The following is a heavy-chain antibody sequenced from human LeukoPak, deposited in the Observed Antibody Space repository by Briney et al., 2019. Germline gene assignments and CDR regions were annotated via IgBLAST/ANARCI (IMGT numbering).Heavy chain of an antibody. CDR3: ARERPLSAEAGKLEAGYFQH. D-gene: IGHD6-19*01. CDR2: ISSSGSTI. Sequence: GGSLRLSCAASGFTFSSYEMNWVRQAPGKGLEWVSYISSSGSTIYYADSVKGRFTISRDNAKNSLYLQMNSLRAEDTAVYYCARERPLSAEAGKLEAGYFQHWGQGTLVTVSS. J-gene: IGHJ1*01. CDR1: GFTFSSYE. V-gene: IGHV3-48*03.